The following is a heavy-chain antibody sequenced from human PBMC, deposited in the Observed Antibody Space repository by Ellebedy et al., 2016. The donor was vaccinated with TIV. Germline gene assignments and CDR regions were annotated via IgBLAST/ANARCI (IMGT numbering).Heavy chain of an antibody. CDR1: GCSVSRYF. Sequence: SETLSLTXPVSGCSVSRYFWSWSRQPAEKGLEWVGRIFTSGSFNYNPSLMSRVTMSVVTSKNQISLRLNSVTTADTAVYYCARVHCSITTCDYYYMDVWGKGTTVTVSS. CDR3: ARVHCSITTCDYYYMDV. CDR2: IFTSGSF. J-gene: IGHJ6*03. D-gene: IGHD1-1*01. V-gene: IGHV4-4*07.